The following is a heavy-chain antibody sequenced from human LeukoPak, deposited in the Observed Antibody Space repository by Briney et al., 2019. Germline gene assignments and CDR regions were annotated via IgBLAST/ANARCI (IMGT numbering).Heavy chain of an antibody. Sequence: GGSLRLSCAASGFTFSSYGMHWVRQAPGKGLEWVAVISYDGSNKYYADSVKGRFTISRDNSKNALYLQMNSLRAEDTAVYYCAKDGLDSSGYYNWFDPWGQGTLVTVSS. V-gene: IGHV3-30*18. J-gene: IGHJ5*02. D-gene: IGHD3-22*01. CDR1: GFTFSSYG. CDR2: ISYDGSNK. CDR3: AKDGLDSSGYYNWFDP.